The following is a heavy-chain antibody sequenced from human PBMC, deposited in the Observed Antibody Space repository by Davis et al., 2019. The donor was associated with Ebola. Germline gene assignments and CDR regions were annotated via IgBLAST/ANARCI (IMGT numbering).Heavy chain of an antibody. CDR1: DASISGHY. D-gene: IGHD3-16*01. CDR2: FSDSGRT. Sequence: PSETLSLTCTVSDASISGHYWNWIRQPPGKGLEWVGIFSDSGRTNYNPSLKSRVTISADTSKNQFSLNLRSVTAADTAVYYCVRFGRGAYWGQGTLVTVSS. J-gene: IGHJ4*02. CDR3: VRFGRGAY. V-gene: IGHV4-59*11.